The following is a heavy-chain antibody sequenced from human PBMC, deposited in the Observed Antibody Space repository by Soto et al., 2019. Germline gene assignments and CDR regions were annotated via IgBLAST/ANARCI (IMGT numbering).Heavy chain of an antibody. CDR3: ARGGSSSWYLPFDY. D-gene: IGHD6-13*01. Sequence: PGGSLRLSCAASGFTFSSYGMHWVRQAPGKGLEWVAVIWYDGSNKYYADSVKGRFTISRDNSKNTLYLQMNSLRAEDTAVYYCARGGSSSWYLPFDYWGQGTLVTVSS. CDR1: GFTFSSYG. J-gene: IGHJ4*02. CDR2: IWYDGSNK. V-gene: IGHV3-33*01.